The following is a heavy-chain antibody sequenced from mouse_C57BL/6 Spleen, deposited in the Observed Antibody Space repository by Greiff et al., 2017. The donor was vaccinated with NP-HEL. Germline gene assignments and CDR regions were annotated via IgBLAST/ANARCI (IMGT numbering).Heavy chain of an antibody. CDR2: ISSGGDYI. CDR3: TRDLDYYGSSYYAMYY. Sequence: EVQLVESGEGLVKPGGSLKLSCAASGFTFSSYAMSWVRQTPEKRLEWVAYISSGGDYIYYADTVKGRFTISRDNARNTLYLQMSSLKSDDTAMYYCTRDLDYYGSSYYAMYYWGQGTSVTVSS. D-gene: IGHD1-1*01. V-gene: IGHV5-9-1*02. J-gene: IGHJ4*01. CDR1: GFTFSSYA.